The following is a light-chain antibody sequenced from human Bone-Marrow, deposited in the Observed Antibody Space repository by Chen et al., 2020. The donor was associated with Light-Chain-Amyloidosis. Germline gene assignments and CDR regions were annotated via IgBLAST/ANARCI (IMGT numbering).Light chain of an antibody. J-gene: IGLJ3*02. CDR2: DDS. V-gene: IGLV3-21*02. Sequence: SYVLTQPSSVSVAPGQTATIDCGGNKIGTTSVHWYQQTPGQAPLLVVYDDSDRPSGIPERLSGSNSGNTATLTISRVEAGDEADYYCQVWDRSSDRPVFGGGTKLTVL. CDR3: QVWDRSSDRPV. CDR1: KIGTTS.